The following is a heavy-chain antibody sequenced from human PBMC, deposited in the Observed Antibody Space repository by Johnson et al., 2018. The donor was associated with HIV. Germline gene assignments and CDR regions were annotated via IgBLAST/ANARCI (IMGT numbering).Heavy chain of an antibody. J-gene: IGHJ3*02. Sequence: QVQLVESGGGLVQPGGSLRLSCEASGFTFSDHYMDWVRQAPGKGLEWVSGISWNSGSIGYADSVKGRFTISRDNSKNTLYLQMNTLRAEDTAVYYCARDEVAGAFDIWG. CDR3: ARDEVAGAFDI. CDR2: ISWNSGSI. V-gene: IGHV3-11*04. CDR1: GFTFSDHY.